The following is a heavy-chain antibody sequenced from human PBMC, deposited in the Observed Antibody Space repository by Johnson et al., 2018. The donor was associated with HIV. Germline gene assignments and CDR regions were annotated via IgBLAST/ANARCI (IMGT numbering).Heavy chain of an antibody. CDR1: GFTVSSNY. CDR3: AGYDSSGYPDAFDI. D-gene: IGHD3-22*01. Sequence: VQLVESGGGLVQPGGSLRLSCAASGFTVSSNYMSWVRQAPGKGLEWVSVIYSGGSTYYADSVKGRFTISRDNSKNTLYLQMNSLRAEDTAVYYCAGYDSSGYPDAFDIWGQGTMVTVSS. V-gene: IGHV3-66*01. J-gene: IGHJ3*02. CDR2: IYSGGST.